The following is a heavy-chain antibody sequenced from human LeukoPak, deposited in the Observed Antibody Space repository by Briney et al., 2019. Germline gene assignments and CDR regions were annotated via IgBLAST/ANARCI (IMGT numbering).Heavy chain of an antibody. CDR3: AGAYYYDSSGSSGGY. CDR1: GFIFSSYW. Sequence: GGSLRVSCAASGFIFSSYWMSWVRQAPGKGLEWVANIKEDGSEKKYVDSVKGRFTISRDNAKNSVYLQMNSLRAEDTAVYYCAGAYYYDSSGSSGGYWGQGTLVTVSS. J-gene: IGHJ4*02. V-gene: IGHV3-7*03. CDR2: IKEDGSEK. D-gene: IGHD3-22*01.